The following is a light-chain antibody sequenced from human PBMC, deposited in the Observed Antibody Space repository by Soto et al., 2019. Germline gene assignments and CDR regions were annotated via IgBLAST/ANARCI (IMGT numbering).Light chain of an antibody. J-gene: IGKJ5*01. CDR2: GAS. Sequence: EIVMTQSPATLSVSPGERATLSCRASQSVSGNLAWYQQKPGQAPRLLIYGASTRATGIPARFSGSGSGTDFTLTISSLEPEDLAVYYCQQRSNWPPITVGQGTRLEIK. CDR1: QSVSGN. V-gene: IGKV3-15*01. CDR3: QQRSNWPPIT.